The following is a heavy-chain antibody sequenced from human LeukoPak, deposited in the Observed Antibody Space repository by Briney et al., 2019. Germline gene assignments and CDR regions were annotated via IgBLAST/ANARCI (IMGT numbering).Heavy chain of an antibody. Sequence: PGGSLRLSCAASGFPFSSYWMAWVRQAPGKGLEWVASIKQDGGETFYVDSVKGRFTISRDNAKNSLYLQMNSLRAEDTAVYYCAREEMGGTTRSGALTWGQGTLVTVSS. V-gene: IGHV3-7*01. CDR1: GFPFSSYW. D-gene: IGHD1-14*01. J-gene: IGHJ5*02. CDR3: AREEMGGTTRSGALT. CDR2: IKQDGGET.